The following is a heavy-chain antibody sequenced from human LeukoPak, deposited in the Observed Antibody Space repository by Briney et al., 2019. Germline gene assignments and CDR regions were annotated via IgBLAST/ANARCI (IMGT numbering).Heavy chain of an antibody. V-gene: IGHV1-18*01. J-gene: IGHJ4*02. D-gene: IGHD6-19*01. CDR2: ISAYNGNT. CDR3: ARGNGGVGYSSGWFGNFDY. Sequence: GASVKVSCKASGYTFTSYGISWVRQAPGQGLEWMGWISAYNGNTNYAQKLQGRVTMTTDTSTSTAYMELRSLRSDDTAVYYCARGNGGVGYSSGWFGNFDYWGQGTLVTVSS. CDR1: GYTFTSYG.